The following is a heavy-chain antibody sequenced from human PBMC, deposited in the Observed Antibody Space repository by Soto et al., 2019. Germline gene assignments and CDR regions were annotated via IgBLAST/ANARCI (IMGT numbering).Heavy chain of an antibody. CDR1: GGSVNSDYYY. CDR2: IYNSGRT. CDR3: AREYSSSPEAFDI. J-gene: IGHJ4*02. V-gene: IGHV4-61*01. D-gene: IGHD6-6*01. Sequence: SETLSLTCTVSGGSVNSDYYYWTWIRQPPGKGLEWIGYIYNSGRTNYNPSLKSRVSISMDTSRNQFSLKLTSVTAADTAVFYCAREYSSSPEAFDIWGQGSLVTVSS.